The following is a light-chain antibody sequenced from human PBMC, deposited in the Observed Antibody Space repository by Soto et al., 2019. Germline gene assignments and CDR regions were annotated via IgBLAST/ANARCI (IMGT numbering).Light chain of an antibody. V-gene: IGKV3-15*01. CDR3: QQYNNWPPPWS. Sequence: EIVMTQSPATLSVSPGERATLSCRASQSVSSNLAWYQQKPGQAPRLLIYGASTRATGIPARFSGSGSGTEFTLTISSLHSEDFAVYYCQQYNNWPPPWSFGQGTKVEIK. CDR1: QSVSSN. CDR2: GAS. J-gene: IGKJ1*01.